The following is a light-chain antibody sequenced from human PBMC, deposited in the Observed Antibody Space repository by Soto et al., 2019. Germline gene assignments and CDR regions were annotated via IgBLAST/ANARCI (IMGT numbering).Light chain of an antibody. CDR2: AAS. CDR3: HLSYSTLTYT. V-gene: IGKV1-39*01. Sequence: DIQMTQSPSSLSASVGDRVTITCRASQSIRSYLNWYQQKPGKAPKLLIYAASSLQSGVPSRFSGSRAATDFTLPISSLQPEDFATYYCHLSYSTLTYTFGQGTKLEIK. CDR1: QSIRSY. J-gene: IGKJ2*01.